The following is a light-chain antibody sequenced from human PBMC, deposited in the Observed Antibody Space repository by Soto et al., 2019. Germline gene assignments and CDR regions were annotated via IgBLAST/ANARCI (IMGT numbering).Light chain of an antibody. CDR1: PAIASF. CDR2: GAS. V-gene: IGKV1-9*01. Sequence: IQLTQSPSSLSASVGDRVTITCRASPAIASFLAWYQQKPGTAPKLLIYGASTLQSGVPSRFSGSRSGTDYTLTIASLQPEDFATYYCQQYYSYPPWTFGQGTKLEIK. J-gene: IGKJ2*02. CDR3: QQYYSYPPWT.